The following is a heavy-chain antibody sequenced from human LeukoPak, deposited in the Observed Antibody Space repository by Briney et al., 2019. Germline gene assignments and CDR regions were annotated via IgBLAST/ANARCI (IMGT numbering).Heavy chain of an antibody. J-gene: IGHJ4*02. CDR1: GFTSSNAW. CDR2: IKSKTNGGTT. Sequence: GGSLRLSCAASGFTSSNAWMSWVRQAPGKGLEWVGRIKSKTNGGTTDYAAPVKGRFTISRDDSKNTLYLQMSSLKTEDTAVYYCTTTEWPDFDYWGQGTLVTVSS. D-gene: IGHD3-3*01. CDR3: TTTEWPDFDY. V-gene: IGHV3-15*01.